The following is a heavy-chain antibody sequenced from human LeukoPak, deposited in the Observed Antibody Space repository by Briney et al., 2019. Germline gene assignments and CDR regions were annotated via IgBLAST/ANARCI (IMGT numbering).Heavy chain of an antibody. CDR2: IYSRDSDT. D-gene: IGHD6-13*01. J-gene: IGHJ4*02. Sequence: GEALQIYCKCCGYSFTSYWIGWVRQPPAPGQGRGGIIYSRDSDTRDSPSLQRQATISADKSIGAASLQWSSLKASATAMYYCARRLHQPYSSSWYEYYFDYWGQGTLVSVSS. CDR1: GYSFTSYW. CDR3: ARRLHQPYSSSWYEYYFDY. V-gene: IGHV5-51*01.